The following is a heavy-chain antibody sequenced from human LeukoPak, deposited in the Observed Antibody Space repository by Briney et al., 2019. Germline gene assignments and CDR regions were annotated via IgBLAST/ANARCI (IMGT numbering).Heavy chain of an antibody. CDR1: GGSFSGYY. J-gene: IGHJ4*02. CDR3: AAPYDSSGQFDY. CDR2: INHSGST. D-gene: IGHD3-22*01. V-gene: IGHV4-34*01. Sequence: SSETLSLTCAVYGGSFSGYYWSWIRQPPGKGLEWIGEINHSGSTNYNPSLKSRVTISVDTSKNQFSPKLSSVTAADTAVYYCAAPYDSSGQFDYWGQGTLVTVSS.